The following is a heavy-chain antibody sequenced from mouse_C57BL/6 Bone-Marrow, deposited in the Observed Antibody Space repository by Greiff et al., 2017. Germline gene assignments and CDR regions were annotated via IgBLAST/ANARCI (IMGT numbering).Heavy chain of an antibody. CDR2: INPNNGGT. J-gene: IGHJ1*03. CDR3: ARPPFYYYGSSYHYWYFDV. D-gene: IGHD1-1*01. V-gene: IGHV1-26*01. CDR1: GYTFTDYY. Sequence: VQLQQSGPELVKPGASVKISCKASGYTFTDYYMNWVKQSHGKSLEWIGDINPNNGGTSYNQKFKGKATLTVDKSSSTAYMELRSLTSEDSAVYYCARPPFYYYGSSYHYWYFDVWGTGTTVTVSS.